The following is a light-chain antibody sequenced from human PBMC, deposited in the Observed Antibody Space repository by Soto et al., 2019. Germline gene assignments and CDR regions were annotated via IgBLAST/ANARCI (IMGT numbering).Light chain of an antibody. Sequence: EIVLTQSPGTLSLSPGERATLSCRASQSGSSSYLAWYQQTPGQAPRLLIYGASSRATGIPDRFSGSGSGTDFTLTISRLEPADFAVYYCHLYGSSPPRTFGQGTELEI. V-gene: IGKV3-20*01. J-gene: IGKJ2*01. CDR3: HLYGSSPPRT. CDR1: QSGSSSY. CDR2: GAS.